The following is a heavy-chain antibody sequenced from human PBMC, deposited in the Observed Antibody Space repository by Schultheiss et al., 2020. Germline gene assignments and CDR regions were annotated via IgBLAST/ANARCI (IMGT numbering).Heavy chain of an antibody. D-gene: IGHD6-19*01. J-gene: IGHJ5*02. CDR3: ARQSAVAGNWFDP. V-gene: IGHV4-39*01. CDR2: IYYSGST. CDR1: GGSISSSSYY. Sequence: GSLRLSCTVSGGSISSSSYYWGWIRQPPGKGLEWIGYIYYSGSTYYNPSLKSRVTISVDRSKNQFSLKLSSVTAADTAVYYCARQSAVAGNWFDPWGQGTLVTVSS.